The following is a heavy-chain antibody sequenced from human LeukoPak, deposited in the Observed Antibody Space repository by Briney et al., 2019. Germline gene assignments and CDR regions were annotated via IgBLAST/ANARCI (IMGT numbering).Heavy chain of an antibody. V-gene: IGHV4-59*08. CDR3: ARRRSSSWLVDY. D-gene: IGHD6-6*01. Sequence: SETLSLTCTVSGGSIRSSYWSWIRQPPGKGLEWIGYIYYSGSTNYNPSLKSRVTISVDTSKNQFSLKLSSVTAADTAVYYCARRRSSSWLVDYWGQGTLVTVSS. CDR2: IYYSGST. CDR1: GGSIRSSY. J-gene: IGHJ4*02.